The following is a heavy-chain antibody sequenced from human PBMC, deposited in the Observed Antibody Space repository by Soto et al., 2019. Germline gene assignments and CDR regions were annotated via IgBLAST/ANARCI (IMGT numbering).Heavy chain of an antibody. V-gene: IGHV6-1*01. CDR1: GDSVSSKNAA. Sequence: SQTLSLTCDISGDSVSSKNAAWNWIRQSPSRGLEWLGRTYFRSKWFNDYAPFVKSRITINPDTSKNQFSLKLSSVTAADTAVYYCARVGFGPSYHFDYWGQGTLVTVSS. CDR2: TYFRSKWFN. J-gene: IGHJ4*02. D-gene: IGHD1-26*01. CDR3: ARVGFGPSYHFDY.